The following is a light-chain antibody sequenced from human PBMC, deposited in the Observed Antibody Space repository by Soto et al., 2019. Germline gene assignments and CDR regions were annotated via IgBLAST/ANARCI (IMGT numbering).Light chain of an antibody. CDR3: QQRTTWPT. CDR2: DVS. Sequence: EIVLTQSPATLSLSPGDTATLSCRASQSVTSSLAWFQQKPGQAPRLLIYDVSRRATAIPARFSGSGSGTDFTLTISSLEPEDFAVYYCQQRTTWPTFRGGTKVEIK. J-gene: IGKJ4*01. CDR1: QSVTSS. V-gene: IGKV3-11*01.